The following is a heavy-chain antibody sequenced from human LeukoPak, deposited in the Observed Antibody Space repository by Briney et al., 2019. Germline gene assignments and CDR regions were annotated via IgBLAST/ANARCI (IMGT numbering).Heavy chain of an antibody. CDR2: IIPIFGTA. D-gene: IGHD3-22*01. CDR3: AGRTYYYDSSGYYYDAFDI. Sequence: ASVKVSCKASGGTFSSYAISWVRQAPGQGLEWMGGIIPIFGTANYAQKFQGRATITADESTSTAYMELSSLRSEDTAVYYCAGRTYYYDSSGYYYDAFDIWGQGTMVTVSS. CDR1: GGTFSSYA. V-gene: IGHV1-69*01. J-gene: IGHJ3*02.